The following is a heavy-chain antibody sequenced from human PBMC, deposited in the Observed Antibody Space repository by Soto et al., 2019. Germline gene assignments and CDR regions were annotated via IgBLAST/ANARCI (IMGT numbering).Heavy chain of an antibody. D-gene: IGHD2-8*02. CDR3: ARQEGVGYGDYYGMDV. Sequence: GESLKISCKGSGYIFTNYWIGWVRQIPWEGLEWMGIIYPDYSDTRYSPSFQGQVTISADKSISTAYLQWSSLKASDTAMYYCARQEGVGYGDYYGMDVWGQGTTVTVSS. J-gene: IGHJ6*02. V-gene: IGHV5-51*01. CDR2: IYPDYSDT. CDR1: GYIFTNYW.